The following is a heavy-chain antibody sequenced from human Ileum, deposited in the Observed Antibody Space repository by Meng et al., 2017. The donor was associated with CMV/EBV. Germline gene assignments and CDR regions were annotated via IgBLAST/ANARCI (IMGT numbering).Heavy chain of an antibody. V-gene: IGHV4-39*07. Sequence: QPQVPGPELVKPPAPLSLSCTVSGCSSSKGNFYWGWIRQPPGKELVLIGSMFYRGNTYYNPSLRSRVTISLDTSKDQFSPRLTSVTGADTAVYYCARMTLYWYFDLWGRGSLVTVSS. CDR2: MFYRGNT. D-gene: IGHD2-21*02. J-gene: IGHJ2*01. CDR3: ARMTLYWYFDL. CDR1: GCSSSKGNFY.